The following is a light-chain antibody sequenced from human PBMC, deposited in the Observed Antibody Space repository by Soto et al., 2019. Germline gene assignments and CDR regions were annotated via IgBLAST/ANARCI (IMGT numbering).Light chain of an antibody. CDR1: QDISNY. CDR2: DAS. J-gene: IGKJ2*01. CDR3: QQYDSQPPFT. V-gene: IGKV1-33*01. Sequence: DIQMTQSPSSLSASVGDSVTITCQASQDISNYENWYQQKPGKAPKLLIYDASYLETGVPARFSGSGSGTEFTFSISGLQPEDLATYYCQQYDSQPPFTFGQGTKLQI.